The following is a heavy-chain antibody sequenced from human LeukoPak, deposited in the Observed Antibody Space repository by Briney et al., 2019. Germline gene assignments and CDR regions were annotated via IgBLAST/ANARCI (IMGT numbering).Heavy chain of an antibody. CDR1: GFTFRDYW. V-gene: IGHV3-7*01. Sequence: GGSLRLSCVASGFTFRDYWVTWVRQAPGKGLEWVANIKEDGSQINHVDSVKGRFTISRDNAKNSLYLQMNSLRVEDTAVYYCAKHKIAWRTFDCWGQGTLVTVSS. D-gene: IGHD1/OR15-1a*01. CDR2: IKEDGSQI. J-gene: IGHJ4*02. CDR3: AKHKIAWRTFDC.